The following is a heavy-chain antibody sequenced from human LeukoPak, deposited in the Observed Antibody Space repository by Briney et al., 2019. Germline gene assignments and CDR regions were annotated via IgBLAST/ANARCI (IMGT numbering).Heavy chain of an antibody. V-gene: IGHV3-23*01. CDR2: ISGSGGNT. J-gene: IGHJ4*02. CDR3: AKSYNGYESKPDY. D-gene: IGHD5-12*01. CDR1: GFTFSSYV. Sequence: PGGSLRLSCAASGFTFSSYVMSWVRQAPGKGLEWVSAISGSGGNTYYADSVKGRFTISRDNSKITLYLQMNSLRAEDTAVYYCAKSYNGYESKPDYWGQGTLVTVSS.